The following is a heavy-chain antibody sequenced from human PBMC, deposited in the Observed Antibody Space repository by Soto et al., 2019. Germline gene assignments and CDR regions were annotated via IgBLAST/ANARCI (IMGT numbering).Heavy chain of an antibody. V-gene: IGHV4-31*03. CDR2: NYYSGIT. D-gene: IGHD6-6*01. J-gene: IGHJ6*02. Sequence: PSETLSLTCTVSGGSISSGGYYWTWIRQHPGKGLEWIGYNYYSGITYYNPSLKSRVTISLDTSKNQFSLKPSSVTAADTAVYYCARGSSIAGLYYGMDVWGQGTTVTVSS. CDR1: GGSISSGGYY. CDR3: ARGSSIAGLYYGMDV.